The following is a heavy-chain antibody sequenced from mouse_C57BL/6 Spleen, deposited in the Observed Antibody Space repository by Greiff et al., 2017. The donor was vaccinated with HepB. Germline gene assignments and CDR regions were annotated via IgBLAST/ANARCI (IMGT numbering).Heavy chain of an antibody. CDR1: GYTFTDYN. Sequence: VQLQQSGPELVKPGASVKMSCKASGYTFTDYNMHWVKQSHGKSLEWIGYINPNNGGTSYNQKFKGKATLTVNKSSSTAYMELRSLPSEESAVYYCARWAAVEETAWFAYWGQGTLVTVSA. J-gene: IGHJ3*01. D-gene: IGHD1-1*01. CDR2: INPNNGGT. V-gene: IGHV1-22*01. CDR3: ARWAAVEETAWFAY.